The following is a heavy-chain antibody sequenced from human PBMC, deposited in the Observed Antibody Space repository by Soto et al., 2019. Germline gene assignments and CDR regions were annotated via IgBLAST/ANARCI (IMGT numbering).Heavy chain of an antibody. CDR2: ISAYNGNT. CDR1: GYTFTSYG. CDR3: ARDLQASKGMVRGVITTFDY. V-gene: IGHV1-18*01. J-gene: IGHJ4*02. Sequence: ASVKVSCKASGYTFTSYGISWVRQAPGQGLEWMGWISAYNGNTNYAQKLQGRVTMTTDTSTSTAYMELRRLRSDDTAVYYCARDLQASKGMVRGVITTFDYWGQGTLVTVSS. D-gene: IGHD3-10*01.